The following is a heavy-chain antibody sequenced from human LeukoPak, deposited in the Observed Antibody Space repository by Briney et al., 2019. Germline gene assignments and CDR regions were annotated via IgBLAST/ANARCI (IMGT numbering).Heavy chain of an antibody. Sequence: PSETLVLTCAVYGGSFSGYYWSWIRQPPGKGLEWIGEINHSGSTNYNPSLKSRVTISVDTSKNQFSLKLSSVTAADTAVYYCARDKGYYYDSSGYLNWGQGTLVTVSS. CDR1: GGSFSGYY. J-gene: IGHJ4*02. D-gene: IGHD3-22*01. CDR2: INHSGST. CDR3: ARDKGYYYDSSGYLN. V-gene: IGHV4-34*01.